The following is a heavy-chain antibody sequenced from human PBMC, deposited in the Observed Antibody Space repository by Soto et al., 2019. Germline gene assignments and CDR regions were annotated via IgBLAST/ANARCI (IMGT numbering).Heavy chain of an antibody. CDR3: ARVERGTATTVVDAFDI. Sequence: SETLSLTCTVSGGSISSGDYYWSWIRQPPGRGLEWIGYIYYSGSTYYNPSLKSRLTISVDTSKNQFSLKMSSVTAADTALYYCARVERGTATTVVDAFDIWGPGTMVTVSS. CDR2: IYYSGST. CDR1: GGSISSGDYY. J-gene: IGHJ3*02. V-gene: IGHV4-30-4*01. D-gene: IGHD1-1*01.